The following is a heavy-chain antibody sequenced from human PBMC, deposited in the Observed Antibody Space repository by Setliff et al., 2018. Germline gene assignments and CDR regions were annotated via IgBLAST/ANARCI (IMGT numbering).Heavy chain of an antibody. CDR3: ARGGTFRYFDY. J-gene: IGHJ4*02. Sequence: SETLSLTCTVSGGSISTYYWSWIRQPPGKGLEWIGYVYCSGIANYSPSLKSRLTISVDTSKNQFSLKLRSVTAADTAVYYCARGGTFRYFDYWGQGTPVTSPQ. D-gene: IGHD5-12*01. CDR1: GGSISTYY. V-gene: IGHV4-59*01. CDR2: VYCSGIA.